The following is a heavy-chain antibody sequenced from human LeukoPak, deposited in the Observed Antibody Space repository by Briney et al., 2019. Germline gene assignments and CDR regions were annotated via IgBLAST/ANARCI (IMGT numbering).Heavy chain of an antibody. J-gene: IGHJ4*02. D-gene: IGHD3-3*01. V-gene: IGHV3-23*01. CDR3: AKDGPLLWSGYYNFDY. Sequence: QAGGSLRLSCAASGFTFSNFVMSWVRQAPGKGLEWVSTISDSGGRAYYADSVKGRFTISRDNSKNTLYLQMNSLRAEDTAVYYCAKDGPLLWSGYYNFDYWGQGTLVTVSS. CDR1: GFTFSNFV. CDR2: ISDSGGRA.